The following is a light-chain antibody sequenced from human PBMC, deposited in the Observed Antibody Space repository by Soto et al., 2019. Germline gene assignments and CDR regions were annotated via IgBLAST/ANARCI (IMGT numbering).Light chain of an antibody. J-gene: IGKJ5*01. CDR2: GAS. CDR3: QQLRSYPIT. Sequence: IQLTQSPSPLSASVGDRVTITCRASQGISTYLAWYQQKPGKAPRLLIYGASTLQSGVPSRFSGSGSGTDFTLTIRSLQPEDFATYYCQQLRSYPITFGQGTLLAI. CDR1: QGISTY. V-gene: IGKV1-9*01.